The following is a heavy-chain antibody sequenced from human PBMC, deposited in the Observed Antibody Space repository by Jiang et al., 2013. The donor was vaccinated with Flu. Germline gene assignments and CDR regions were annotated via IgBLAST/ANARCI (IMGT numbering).Heavy chain of an antibody. CDR2: IYYSGST. J-gene: IGHJ4*02. V-gene: IGHV4-30-4*01. D-gene: IGHD3-22*01. Sequence: LEWIGYIYYSGSTYYNRPLKSRVTISVDTSKNQFSLKLSSVTAADTAVYYCARDQNGSDYSYIDYWGQGTLVTVSS. CDR3: ARDQNGSDYSYIDY.